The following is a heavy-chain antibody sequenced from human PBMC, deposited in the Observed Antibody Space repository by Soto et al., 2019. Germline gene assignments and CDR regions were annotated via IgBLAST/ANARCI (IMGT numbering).Heavy chain of an antibody. Sequence: QVQLVQSGAEVKKPGSSVKVSCKASGGTFSSYTISWVRQAPGQGLEWMGRIIPILGIANYAQKFQGRVTITADKSTSTDYIELISLRSEVTAVYYCARDLVGTTVTTYYAFDICVQGTMVTVSS. CDR3: ARDLVGTTVTTYYAFDI. D-gene: IGHD4-17*01. V-gene: IGHV1-69*08. J-gene: IGHJ3*02. CDR1: GGTFSSYT. CDR2: IIPILGIA.